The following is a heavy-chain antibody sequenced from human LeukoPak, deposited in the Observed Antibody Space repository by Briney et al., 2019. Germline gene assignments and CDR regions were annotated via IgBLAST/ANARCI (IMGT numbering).Heavy chain of an antibody. CDR1: GFIFSSYW. CDR3: ARDLSDILTGYNDAFDI. J-gene: IGHJ3*02. Sequence: GGSLRLSCAASGFIFSSYWMSWVRQTPGKGLEWVATIKLDGSEKYYVDSMKGRLTISRDNAKNSLYLQMNSLRAEDTAVYYCARDLSDILTGYNDAFDIWGQGTMVTVSS. CDR2: IKLDGSEK. D-gene: IGHD3-9*01. V-gene: IGHV3-7*01.